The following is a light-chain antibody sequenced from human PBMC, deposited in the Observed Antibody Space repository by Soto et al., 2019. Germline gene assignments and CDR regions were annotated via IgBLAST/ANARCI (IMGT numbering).Light chain of an antibody. CDR1: QSISRN. CDR3: QQSYTTASIT. Sequence: DIQMTQSPSSLSASVGDRVTITCRASQSISRNLNWYQHKPGKAPKLLIYAASSLQNGVPSRFSGGGSGTEFPLSISSLQPEDFGTSYCQQSYTTASITFGQGTRLEIK. V-gene: IGKV1-39*01. CDR2: AAS. J-gene: IGKJ5*01.